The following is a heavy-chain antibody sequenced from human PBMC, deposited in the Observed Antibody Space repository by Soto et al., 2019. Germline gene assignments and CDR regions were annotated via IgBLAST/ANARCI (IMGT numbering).Heavy chain of an antibody. J-gene: IGHJ4*02. D-gene: IGHD2-21*01. CDR3: GRRPKAMVVPNF. V-gene: IGHV4-34*02. CDR2: INHSGGT. CDR1: GGSFSDDS. Sequence: QVQLQQWGAGLLKPSETLSLTCAVYGGSFSDDSWSWIRQPPGKGLEWIWEINHSGGTNYNPSLSSRVTISVDPSKTQFSLNLSSVTAADTAVYYCGRRPKAMVVPNFWGQGTLVTVSS.